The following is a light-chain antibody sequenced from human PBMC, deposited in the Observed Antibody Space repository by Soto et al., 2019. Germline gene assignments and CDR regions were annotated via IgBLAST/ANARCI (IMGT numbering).Light chain of an antibody. CDR3: MQALQSLT. CDR1: QSLLYNNTYNS. V-gene: IGKV2-28*01. Sequence: EIVMTQSPLTLPVTPGEPASISCRSSQSLLYNNTYNSLDWYVQKHGQSTQLLIYFGSNRAPGVPERFSGSGSGTDFTLKINRVEGEDVVTYYCMQALQSLTFGQGTRLEIQ. CDR2: FGS. J-gene: IGKJ5*01.